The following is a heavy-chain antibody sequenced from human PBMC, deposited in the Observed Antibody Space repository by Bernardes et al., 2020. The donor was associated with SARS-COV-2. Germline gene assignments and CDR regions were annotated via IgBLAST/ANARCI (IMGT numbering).Heavy chain of an antibody. CDR1: GFTFSSYS. CDR2: ISWNSGSI. D-gene: IGHD5-12*01. Sequence: GGSLRLSCAASGFTFSSYSMNWVRQAPGKGLEWVSGISWNSGSIGYADSVKGRFTISRDNAKNSLYLQMNSLRAEDTALYYCAKGGMATIWYYFDYWGQGTLVTVSS. CDR3: AKGGMATIWYYFDY. V-gene: IGHV3-9*01. J-gene: IGHJ4*02.